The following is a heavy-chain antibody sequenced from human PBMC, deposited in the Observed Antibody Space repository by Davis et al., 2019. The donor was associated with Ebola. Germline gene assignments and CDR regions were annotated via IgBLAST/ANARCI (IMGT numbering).Heavy chain of an antibody. CDR3: ARGRGSGYDYDY. Sequence: ASVKVSCKASGYTFTSYAMHWVRQAPGQRLEWMGWINAGNGNTKYSQKFQGRVTITRDTSASTAYMELSSLRSEDTAVYYCARGRGSGYDYDYWGQGTLVTVSS. V-gene: IGHV1-3*01. J-gene: IGHJ4*02. D-gene: IGHD5-12*01. CDR2: INAGNGNT. CDR1: GYTFTSYA.